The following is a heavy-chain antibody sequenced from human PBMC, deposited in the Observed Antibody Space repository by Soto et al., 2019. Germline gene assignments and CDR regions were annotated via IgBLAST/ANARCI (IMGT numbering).Heavy chain of an antibody. CDR1: GYTFTSYG. D-gene: IGHD3-9*01. V-gene: IGHV1-18*01. J-gene: IGHJ6*02. CDR2: ISAYNGNT. Sequence: ASVKVSCKASGYTFTSYGISWLRQAPGQGLEWMGWISAYNGNTNYAQKLQGRVTMTTDTSTSTAYMELRSLRSDDTAVYYCARDSWRGDKYYDILTGLRNGMDVWGQGTTVTLSS. CDR3: ARDSWRGDKYYDILTGLRNGMDV.